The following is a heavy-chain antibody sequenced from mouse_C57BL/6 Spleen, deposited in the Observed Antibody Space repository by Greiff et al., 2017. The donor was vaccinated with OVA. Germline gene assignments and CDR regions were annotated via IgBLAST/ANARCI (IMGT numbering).Heavy chain of an antibody. J-gene: IGHJ4*01. V-gene: IGHV5-17*01. CDR3: ARPGAMDY. CDR2: ISSGSSTI. Sequence: DVKLQESGGGLVKPGGSLKLSCAASGFTFSDYGMHWVRQAPEKGLEWVAYISSGSSTIYYADTVKGRFTISRDNDKNTLFLQMTSLRSEDTAMYYCARPGAMDYWGQGTSVTVSS. CDR1: GFTFSDYG.